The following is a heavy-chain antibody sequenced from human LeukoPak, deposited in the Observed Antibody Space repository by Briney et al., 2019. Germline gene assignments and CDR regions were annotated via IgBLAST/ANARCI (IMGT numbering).Heavy chain of an antibody. CDR1: GGSFSGNY. Sequence: PSETLSLTCAVYGGSFSGNYWTLIRQTPGRGLEWIGESSPTGDITGYNPSLRGRATISADSSKKQFSLKLTPVTAADTGVYYCARVPDFIARPCDSWGPGTLVTVSS. CDR2: SSPTGDIT. CDR3: ARVPDFIARPCDS. J-gene: IGHJ4*02. V-gene: IGHV4-34*01. D-gene: IGHD2-21*01.